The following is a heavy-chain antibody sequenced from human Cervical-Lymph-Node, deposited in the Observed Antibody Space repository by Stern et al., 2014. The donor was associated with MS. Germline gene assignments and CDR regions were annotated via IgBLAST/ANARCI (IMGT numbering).Heavy chain of an antibody. CDR1: GDTFSRFA. Sequence: EPLVGSGAEVKKPGASLKVSCKASGDTFSRFAFSWVRQTPGQGVELMGGIIPMSGTTNYAQKFQGRVTVTADESTGTANMEMTSLTYEDTAVYYCAGTTSAWDNPFHFYGMDVWGQGTTVTVSS. CDR3: AGTTSAWDNPFHFYGMDV. V-gene: IGHV1-69*01. D-gene: IGHD6-19*01. J-gene: IGHJ6*02. CDR2: IIPMSGTT.